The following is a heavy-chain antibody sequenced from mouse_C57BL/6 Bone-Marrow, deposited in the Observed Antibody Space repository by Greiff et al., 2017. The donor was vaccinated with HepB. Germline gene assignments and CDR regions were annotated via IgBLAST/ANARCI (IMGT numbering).Heavy chain of an antibody. Sequence: EVKVEESGGGLVQPGGSLSLSCAASGFTFTGYYMSWVRQPPGKALEWLGYIRNKANGYTTEYSASVKGRFTISRDNSQSILYLQMNALRAEDSATYYCARFGSSGYGFAYWGQGTLVTVSA. V-gene: IGHV7-3*01. CDR3: ARFGSSGYGFAY. D-gene: IGHD3-2*02. CDR1: GFTFTGYY. J-gene: IGHJ3*01. CDR2: IRNKANGYTT.